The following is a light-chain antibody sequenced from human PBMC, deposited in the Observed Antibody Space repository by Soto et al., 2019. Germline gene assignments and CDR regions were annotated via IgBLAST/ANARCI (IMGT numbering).Light chain of an antibody. J-gene: IGLJ2*01. CDR3: SSYTTATARVV. V-gene: IGLV2-14*01. CDR2: EIS. CDR1: SSDVGGYNY. Sequence: QSALTQPASVSGSHGQSITISCTGTSSDVGGYNYVSWYQQHPGKAPKLMIYEISNRPSGVSNRFSGSKSGNTASLTISGLQAEDEADYYCSSYTTATARVVFGGGTQVAVL.